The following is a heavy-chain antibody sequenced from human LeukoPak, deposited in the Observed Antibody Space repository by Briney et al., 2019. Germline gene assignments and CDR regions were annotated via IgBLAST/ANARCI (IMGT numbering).Heavy chain of an antibody. D-gene: IGHD4-23*01. CDR3: ARTSVDYGGNALYFDY. V-gene: IGHV5-51*01. J-gene: IGHJ4*02. Sequence: GESLKISCKGFGYSFDTHWIGWVRQMPGKGLEWMTFLYPANSDIRYSPSFLGQVTMSADKSITTAYLHWSDLKASDTAMYYCARTSVDYGGNALYFDYWGPGTPVTVSS. CDR2: LYPANSDI. CDR1: GYSFDTHW.